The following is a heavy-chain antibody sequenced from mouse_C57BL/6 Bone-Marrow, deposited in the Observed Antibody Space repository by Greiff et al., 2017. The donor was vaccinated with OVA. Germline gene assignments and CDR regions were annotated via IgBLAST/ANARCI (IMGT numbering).Heavy chain of an antibody. CDR2: IHPNSGST. D-gene: IGHD3-2*02. J-gene: IGHJ3*01. CDR1: GYTFTSYW. CDR3: ANIDSSVFAY. V-gene: IGHV1-64*01. Sequence: VQLQQPGAELVKPGASVKLSCKASGYTFTSYWMHWVKQRPGQGLEWIGMIHPNSGSTNYNEKFKSKATLTVDKSSSTDYMQLSSLTSEDSAVYYCANIDSSVFAYWGQGTLVTVSA.